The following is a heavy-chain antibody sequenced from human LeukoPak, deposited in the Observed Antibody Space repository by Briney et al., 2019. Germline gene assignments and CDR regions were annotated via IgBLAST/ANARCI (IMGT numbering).Heavy chain of an antibody. CDR2: IIPIFGTA. CDR3: VRAIVVVPAAIGGTNWFDP. J-gene: IGHJ5*02. D-gene: IGHD2-2*01. V-gene: IGHV1-69*13. CDR1: GGTFSSYA. Sequence: ASVKVSCKASGGTFSSYAISWVRQPPGQGLEWMGGIIPIFGTANYAQRFQGRVTITADESTSTAYVEPSSLRSEDTAVYYCVRAIVVVPAAIGGTNWFDPWGQGTLVTVSS.